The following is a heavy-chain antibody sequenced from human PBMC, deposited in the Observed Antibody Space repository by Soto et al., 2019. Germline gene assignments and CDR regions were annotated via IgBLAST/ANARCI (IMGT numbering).Heavy chain of an antibody. CDR2: IYPGDSDT. J-gene: IGHJ6*02. CDR3: ARTRSSTLGFYYDGMDV. Sequence: GGSLKISCPGSGYSLARHWIGWGGPMPRKDLEWMGIIYPGDSDTRYSPSFQGQVTISADKSLRTAYLQWTSLKASDTALYYCARTRSSTLGFYYDGMDVWGQGTTVTVS. CDR1: GYSLARHW. V-gene: IGHV5-51*01. D-gene: IGHD6-6*01.